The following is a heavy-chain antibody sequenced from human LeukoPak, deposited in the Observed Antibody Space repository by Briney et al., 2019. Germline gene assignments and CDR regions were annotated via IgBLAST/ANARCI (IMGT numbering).Heavy chain of an antibody. CDR3: ARDLVRGTSDY. J-gene: IGHJ4*02. Sequence: PGGSLRLFCGAAAFTFSDYYMSWILQAPAEGLQWLSYISSGSSYTNYADSVKGRFTISRDNAKNSLYLQMNSLRSEETAVYYCARDLVRGTSDYWGQGTLVTVSS. CDR1: AFTFSDYY. V-gene: IGHV3-11*06. CDR2: ISSGSSYT. D-gene: IGHD3-10*01.